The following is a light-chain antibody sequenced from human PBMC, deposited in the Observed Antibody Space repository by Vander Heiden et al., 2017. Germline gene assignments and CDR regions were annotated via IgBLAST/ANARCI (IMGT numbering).Light chain of an antibody. J-gene: IGLJ1*01. Sequence: QSALTQPASVSGSPGPSITISCTGTSSDVGGYNYVSWYQQHPGKAPKLIRYDVSNRPSGVSNRVSGSKSGNTASLTISGLQAEDEADYYCSSYTSSRTRFFGTGTKVTVL. CDR1: SSDVGGYNY. V-gene: IGLV2-14*01. CDR2: DVS. CDR3: SSYTSSRTRF.